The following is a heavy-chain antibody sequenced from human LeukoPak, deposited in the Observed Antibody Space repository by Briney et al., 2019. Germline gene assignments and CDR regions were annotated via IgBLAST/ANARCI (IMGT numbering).Heavy chain of an antibody. CDR1: GGSISSYS. D-gene: IGHD6-13*01. V-gene: IGHV4-30-2*01. CDR3: ARGGYSSSWDD. CDR2: IYHSGST. J-gene: IGHJ4*02. Sequence: SETLSLTCTVSGGSISSYSWSWIRQPPGKGLEWIGYIYHSGSTYYNLSLKSRVAISVDRSKNQFSLKLSSVTAADTAVYYCARGGYSSSWDDWGQGTLVTVSS.